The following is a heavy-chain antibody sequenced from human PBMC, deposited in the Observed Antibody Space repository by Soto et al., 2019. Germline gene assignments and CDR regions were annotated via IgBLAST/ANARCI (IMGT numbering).Heavy chain of an antibody. V-gene: IGHV3-23*01. CDR1: GFTFSLYA. D-gene: IGHD3-10*01. CDR3: AKQRADYGSGADTFYFDS. Sequence: GGSLRLSCATSGFTFSLYAMTWVRQAPGKGLEWVSSLSGSGGTTYYADSVKGRFIISRDNSKNTLYLLMNSLRAEDTALYYCAKQRADYGSGADTFYFDSWGQGALVTVSS. CDR2: LSGSGGTT. J-gene: IGHJ4*02.